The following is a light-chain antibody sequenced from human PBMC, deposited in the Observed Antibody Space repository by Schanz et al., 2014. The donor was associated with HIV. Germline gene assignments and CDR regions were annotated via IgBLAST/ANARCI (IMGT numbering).Light chain of an antibody. CDR1: QSVSSN. J-gene: IGKJ3*01. V-gene: IGKV3-20*01. Sequence: EIVMTQSPATLSLSPGERATVSCRASQSVSSNLAWYQHKPGQAPRLLISGVSSRAAGIPDRFSGSGSGTDFTLTISRLEPEDFAVYYCQHYGSSFGPGTKVDIK. CDR2: GVS. CDR3: QHYGSS.